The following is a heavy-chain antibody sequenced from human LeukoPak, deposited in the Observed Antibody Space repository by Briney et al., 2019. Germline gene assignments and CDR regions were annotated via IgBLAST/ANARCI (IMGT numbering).Heavy chain of an antibody. V-gene: IGHV3-7*03. CDR2: INHNGNVN. Sequence: GGSLRLSCEGSAFIFSGHWMNWARQAPGKGLEWVASINHNGNVNYYVDSVKGRFTISRDNAKNSLYLQMSNLRAEDTAVYFCARGGGLDVWGQGATVTVSS. J-gene: IGHJ6*02. CDR3: ARGGGLDV. CDR1: AFIFSGHW. D-gene: IGHD3-16*01.